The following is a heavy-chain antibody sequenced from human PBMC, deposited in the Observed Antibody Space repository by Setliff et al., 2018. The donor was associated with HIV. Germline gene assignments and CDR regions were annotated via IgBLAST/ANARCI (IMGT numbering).Heavy chain of an antibody. V-gene: IGHV1-69*13. Sequence: SVKVSCKTSGGTLSNYVITWVRQAPGQRLEWMGMIVPMYNIPAYAQKFQGRVTFTADESTSTAYMELSSLSSEDTAVYYCARDQTGVAAAAFGGGSAWSDEGFDIWGQGTMVTVSS. CDR1: GGTLSNYV. J-gene: IGHJ3*02. D-gene: IGHD6-13*01. CDR3: ARDQTGVAAAAFGGGSAWSDEGFDI. CDR2: IVPMYNIP.